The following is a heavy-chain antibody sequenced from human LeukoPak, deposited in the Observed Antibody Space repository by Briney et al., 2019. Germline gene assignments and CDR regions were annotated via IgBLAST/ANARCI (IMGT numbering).Heavy chain of an antibody. D-gene: IGHD6-19*01. CDR2: INHSGST. CDR1: GGSFSGYY. J-gene: IGHJ4*02. Sequence: SETLSLTCAVYGGSFSGYYWSWIRQPPGKGLEWIGEINHSGSTNYNPSLKSRVTISVDTSKNQFSLKLSSVTAADTAVYYCARGYSSGWYFDEVDYWGQGTLVTVSS. V-gene: IGHV4-34*01. CDR3: ARGYSSGWYFDEVDY.